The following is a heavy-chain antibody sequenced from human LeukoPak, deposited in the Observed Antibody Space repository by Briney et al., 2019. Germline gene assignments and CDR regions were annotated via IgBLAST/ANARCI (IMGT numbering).Heavy chain of an antibody. V-gene: IGHV4-38-2*02. J-gene: IGHJ3*02. Sequence: SETLSLTCTVSGYSISSGYYWGWIRQPPGKGLEWIGSIYYSGSTYYNPSLKSRVTISVDTSKNQFSLKLSSVTAADTAVYYCARQGHGSDAFDIWGQGTMVTVSS. CDR1: GYSISSGYY. CDR3: ARQGHGSDAFDI. CDR2: IYYSGST. D-gene: IGHD2-15*01.